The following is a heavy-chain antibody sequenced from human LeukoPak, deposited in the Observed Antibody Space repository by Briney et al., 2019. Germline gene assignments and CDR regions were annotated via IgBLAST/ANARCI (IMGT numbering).Heavy chain of an antibody. V-gene: IGHV3-30*18. Sequence: PGGSLRLSCAASGFTFSSDGMHWVRQAPGKGLEWVAVISHHGINKIYADSVKGRFTISRDNSKNTLYLQLNALRAEVTAVYYCAKDLRGRYSLDYWGPGTLVTVSP. CDR1: GFTFSSDG. CDR2: ISHHGINK. D-gene: IGHD6-13*01. J-gene: IGHJ4*02. CDR3: AKDLRGRYSLDY.